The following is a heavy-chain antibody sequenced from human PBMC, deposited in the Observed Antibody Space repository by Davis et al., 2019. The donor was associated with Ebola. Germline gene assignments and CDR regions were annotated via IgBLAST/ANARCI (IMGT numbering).Heavy chain of an antibody. V-gene: IGHV4-34*01. CDR1: GGSISSYY. J-gene: IGHJ4*02. CDR3: ARGPQSGSSSWYLNY. D-gene: IGHD6-13*01. CDR2: INHSGST. Sequence: MPSETLSLTCTVSGGSISSYYWSWIRQPPGKGLEWIGEINHSGSTNYNPSLKSRVTISVDTSKNQFSLKLSSVTAADTAVYYCARGPQSGSSSWYLNYWGQGTLVTVSS.